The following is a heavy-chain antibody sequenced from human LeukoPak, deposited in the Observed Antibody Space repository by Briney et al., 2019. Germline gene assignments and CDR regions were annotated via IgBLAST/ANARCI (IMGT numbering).Heavy chain of an antibody. CDR3: AREGRPRRYYYGMDV. V-gene: IGHV4-59*01. CDR1: GGSISSYY. Sequence: PSETLSLTCTVSGGSISSYYWSWIRQPPGKGLEWNGYIYYSGSTNYNPSLKSRVTISVDTSKNQFSLKLSSVTAADTAVYYCAREGRPRRYYYGMDVWGQGTTVTVSS. CDR2: IYYSGST. J-gene: IGHJ6*02.